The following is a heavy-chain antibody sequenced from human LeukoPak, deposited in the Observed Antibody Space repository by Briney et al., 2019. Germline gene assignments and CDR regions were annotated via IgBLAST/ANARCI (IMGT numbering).Heavy chain of an antibody. CDR2: IIPIFGTA. CDR1: GVTFSSYA. J-gene: IGHJ4*02. Sequence: SVKVSCKASGVTFSSYAISWVRQAPGQGLEWMGRIIPIFGTANYAQKFQGRVTITTDESTSTAYMELSSLRSEDTAVYYCASGYYYDSSAYYHFDYWGQGTLVTVPS. D-gene: IGHD3-22*01. CDR3: ASGYYYDSSAYYHFDY. V-gene: IGHV1-69*05.